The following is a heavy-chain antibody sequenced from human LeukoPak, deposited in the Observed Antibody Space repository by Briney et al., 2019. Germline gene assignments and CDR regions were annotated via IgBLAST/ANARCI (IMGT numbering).Heavy chain of an antibody. CDR2: IYYSGST. J-gene: IGHJ5*02. CDR1: GGSISTYY. V-gene: IGHV4-59*08. CDR3: ATARLGGNWFDP. D-gene: IGHD3-10*01. Sequence: PSETLSLTCTVSGGSISTYYWSWIRQPPGKGLEWIGYIYYSGSTNYNPSLKSRVTISVDTSKNQFSLKLSSVTAADTAVYYCATARLGGNWFDPWGQGTLVTVSS.